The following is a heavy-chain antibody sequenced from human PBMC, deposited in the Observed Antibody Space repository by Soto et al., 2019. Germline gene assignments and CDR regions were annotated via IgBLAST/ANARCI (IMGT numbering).Heavy chain of an antibody. D-gene: IGHD6-19*01. V-gene: IGHV1-8*01. CDR2: MNPNSGNT. Sequence: ASVKVSCKASGYTFTSYDINWVRQATGQGLEWMGWMNPNSGNTDYAQKFQGRVTMTRNTSISTAYMELSSLRSEDTAVYYCARDYSIGYGMDVWGQGTTVTVSS. J-gene: IGHJ6*02. CDR1: GYTFTSYD. CDR3: ARDYSIGYGMDV.